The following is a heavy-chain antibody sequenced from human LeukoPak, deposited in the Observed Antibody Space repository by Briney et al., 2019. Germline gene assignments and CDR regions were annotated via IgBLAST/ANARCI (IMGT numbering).Heavy chain of an antibody. CDR3: ARERFHGSGAPRYDY. Sequence: GGSLRLSCAVSGFTFSDYGMNWVRQAPGKGLEWVSSISSSSSYIYYADSMKGRFTIPRDNAKNSLYLQMNSLRAEDTAIYYCARERFHGSGAPRYDYWGQGTLVTVSS. V-gene: IGHV3-21*01. D-gene: IGHD3-10*01. CDR2: ISSSSSYI. J-gene: IGHJ4*02. CDR1: GFTFSDYG.